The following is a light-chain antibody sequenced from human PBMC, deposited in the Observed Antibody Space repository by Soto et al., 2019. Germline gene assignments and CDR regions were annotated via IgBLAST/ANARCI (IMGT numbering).Light chain of an antibody. CDR3: QQYESFPRT. Sequence: DIQMTQSPSTLSASVGDRVTITCRASQSINNWLAWYQQKPGKGPKLFIFKASTLEIGVPSRFSGSGSGTEFTLSISSLQPDDFATYFCQQYESFPRTFGQGTKVEIK. CDR2: KAS. CDR1: QSINNW. V-gene: IGKV1-5*03. J-gene: IGKJ1*01.